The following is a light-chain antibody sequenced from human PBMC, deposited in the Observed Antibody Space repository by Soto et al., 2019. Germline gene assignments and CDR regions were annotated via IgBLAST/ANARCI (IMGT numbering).Light chain of an antibody. Sequence: QNVVTQSPSASASLGASVKLTCTVSSGYSTYAIAWHQKQPEKGPRYLLKVNSDGSHTKGDGIPDRFSGSSSGAERYLTISSLQPDDEADYYCHSWGAGNRVFGGGTQLTVL. CDR2: VNSDGSH. J-gene: IGLJ3*02. V-gene: IGLV4-69*01. CDR1: SGYSTYA. CDR3: HSWGAGNRV.